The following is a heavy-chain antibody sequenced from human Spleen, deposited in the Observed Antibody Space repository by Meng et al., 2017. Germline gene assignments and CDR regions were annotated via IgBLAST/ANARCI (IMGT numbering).Heavy chain of an antibody. CDR2: ISGTGTSI. D-gene: IGHD6-19*01. V-gene: IGHV3-48*03. CDR1: GFTFRNYE. CDR3: ARDLAYSSGWLRPYFDY. Sequence: GESLKISCAASGFTFRNYEMNWVRQAPGKGLEWVSYISGTGTSIYYGDSVKGRFTISRDNPKNSLYLQMNSLRVEDTAVYYCARDLAYSSGWLRPYFDYWGQGTLVTVSS. J-gene: IGHJ4*02.